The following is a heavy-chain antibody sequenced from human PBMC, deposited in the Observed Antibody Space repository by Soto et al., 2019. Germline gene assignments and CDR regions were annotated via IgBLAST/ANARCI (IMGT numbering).Heavy chain of an antibody. Sequence: SLTCAVYAGSFSGYYWSWIRQPPGKGLEWIGEINHSGSTNYNPSLKSRVTISVDTSKNQFSLKLSSVTAADTAVYYCARRTYSNSRGILGIDYWGQGTRVT. D-gene: IGHD6-6*01. CDR3: ARRTYSNSRGILGIDY. CDR2: INHSGST. V-gene: IGHV4-34*01. CDR1: AGSFSGYY. J-gene: IGHJ4*02.